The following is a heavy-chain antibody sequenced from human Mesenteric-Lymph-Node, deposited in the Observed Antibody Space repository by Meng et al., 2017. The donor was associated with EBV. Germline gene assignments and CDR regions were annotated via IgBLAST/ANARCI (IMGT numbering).Heavy chain of an antibody. CDR3: ARGPNYWYFDL. CDR1: GGSFSGYY. Sequence: QGPLQQWGAGLLKPSETLSLTCAVYGGSFSGYYWSWIRQPPGKGLEWIGEINHSGSTNYNPSLKSRVTISVDTSKNQFSLKLSSVTAADTAVYYCARGPNYWYFDLWGRGTLVTVSS. CDR2: INHSGST. J-gene: IGHJ2*01. V-gene: IGHV4-34*01.